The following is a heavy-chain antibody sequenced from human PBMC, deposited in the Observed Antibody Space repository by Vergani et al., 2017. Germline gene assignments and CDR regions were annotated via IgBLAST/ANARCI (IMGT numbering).Heavy chain of an antibody. D-gene: IGHD3-22*01. CDR1: GYTFTSYY. CDR3: ARDRANYYDSSGPPDY. Sequence: QVQLVQSGAEVKKPGASVKVSCKASGYTFTSYYMHWVRQAPGQGLEWMGIINPSGGSTSYAQKFQGRVTMTRDPSTSTVYMELSSLRSEDTAVYYCARDRANYYDSSGPPDYWGQGTLVTVSS. CDR2: INPSGGST. J-gene: IGHJ4*02. V-gene: IGHV1-46*01.